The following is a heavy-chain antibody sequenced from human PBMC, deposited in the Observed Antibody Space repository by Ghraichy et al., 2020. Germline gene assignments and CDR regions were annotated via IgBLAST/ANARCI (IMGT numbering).Heavy chain of an antibody. Sequence: SETLSLTCAVYGGSFSGYYWSWIRQPPGKGLEWIGEINHSGSTNYNPSLKSRVTISVDTSKNQFSLKLSSVTAADTAVYYCARARIVFEMATIKYYYYYGMDVWGQGTTVTVSS. CDR1: GGSFSGYY. CDR2: INHSGST. D-gene: IGHD5-24*01. J-gene: IGHJ6*02. CDR3: ARARIVFEMATIKYYYYYGMDV. V-gene: IGHV4-34*01.